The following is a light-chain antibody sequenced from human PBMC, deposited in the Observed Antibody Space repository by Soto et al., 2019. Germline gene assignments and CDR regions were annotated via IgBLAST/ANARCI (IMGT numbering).Light chain of an antibody. Sequence: DIVMTQSPDSLAVSLGERATINCKSSQSVLYSPNNKNYLTWYQQKPGQPPKLLVYWASTRESGVPDRFSGSGSGTDFTLTISSLQAEDVAVYYCQHYYSTPYTFGQGTKLEIK. J-gene: IGKJ2*01. CDR2: WAS. CDR3: QHYYSTPYT. V-gene: IGKV4-1*01. CDR1: QSVLYSPNNKNY.